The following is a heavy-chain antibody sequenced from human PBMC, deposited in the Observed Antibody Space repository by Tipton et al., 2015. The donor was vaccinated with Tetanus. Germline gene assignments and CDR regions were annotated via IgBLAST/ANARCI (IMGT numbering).Heavy chain of an antibody. CDR3: ARAGALTTFRHYYDY. V-gene: IGHV3-7*01. D-gene: IGHD4-11*01. J-gene: IGHJ4*02. Sequence: GSLRLSCVGSGFTFSRNYMTWVRQAPGKGLEWLANINGDGSERNYVDSVKGRFTISRDNAKDSLYLQMNSLRAEDTAVYYCARAGALTTFRHYYDYWGLGTLVTVSS. CDR2: INGDGSER. CDR1: GFTFSRNY.